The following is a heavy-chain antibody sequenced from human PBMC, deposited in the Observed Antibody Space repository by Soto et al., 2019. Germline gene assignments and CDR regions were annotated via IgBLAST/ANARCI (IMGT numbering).Heavy chain of an antibody. CDR3: AGGGRGGTDSFDY. Sequence: PGGSLRLSCAASGFTFSTYSMNWVRQAPGKGLEWVSYISSGRYTIYYADSVKGRFIISRDNAKNSLYLRMSSLRDEDTAVYYCAGGGRGGTDSFDYWGQGTLVTVSS. D-gene: IGHD3-16*01. CDR2: ISSGRYTI. V-gene: IGHV3-48*02. J-gene: IGHJ4*02. CDR1: GFTFSTYS.